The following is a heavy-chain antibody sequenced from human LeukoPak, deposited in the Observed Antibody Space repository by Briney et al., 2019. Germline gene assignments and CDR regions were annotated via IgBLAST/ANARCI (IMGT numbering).Heavy chain of an antibody. Sequence: GGSLRLSCAASGFTFSSYSMNWVRQAPGKGLEWVSYISSSSSTIYYADSVKGRFTISRDNAKNSLYLQMNSLRAEDTAVYYCARVLYWSYCGGDCYDAVDYWGQGTLVTVSS. J-gene: IGHJ4*02. CDR1: GFTFSSYS. V-gene: IGHV3-48*01. D-gene: IGHD2-21*02. CDR3: ARVLYWSYCGGDCYDAVDY. CDR2: ISSSSSTI.